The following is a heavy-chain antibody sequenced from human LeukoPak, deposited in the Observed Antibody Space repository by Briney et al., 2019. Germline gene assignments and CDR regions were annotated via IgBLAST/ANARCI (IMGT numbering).Heavy chain of an antibody. CDR1: GDSISSGDYF. Sequence: PSETLSLTCTVSGDSISSGDYFWSWIRQPPGKGLEWIGYIHYSGSASHNTSLKSRVNISVDMSKKQFSLRLSSVTAADTAVYYCARFSSVAVLDYWGQGTLVTVSS. J-gene: IGHJ4*02. CDR3: ARFSSVAVLDY. V-gene: IGHV4-30-4*01. D-gene: IGHD6-19*01. CDR2: IHYSGSA.